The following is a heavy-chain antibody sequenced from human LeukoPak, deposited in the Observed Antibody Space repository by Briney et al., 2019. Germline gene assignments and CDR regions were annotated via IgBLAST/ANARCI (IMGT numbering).Heavy chain of an antibody. CDR3: ARDQDDYYDSSGYYWYFDY. Sequence: AASVKVSCKASGYTFTSYGISWVRQAPGQGLEWMGWISAYNGNTNYAQKLQGRVTMTTDTSTSTAYMELRSLRSEDTAVYYCARDQDDYYDSSGYYWYFDYWGQGTLVTVSS. J-gene: IGHJ4*02. V-gene: IGHV1-18*01. D-gene: IGHD3-22*01. CDR1: GYTFTSYG. CDR2: ISAYNGNT.